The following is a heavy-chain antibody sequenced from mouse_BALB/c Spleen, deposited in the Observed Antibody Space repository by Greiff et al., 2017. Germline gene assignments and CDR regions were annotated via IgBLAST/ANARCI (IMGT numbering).Heavy chain of an antibody. CDR3: ARGGFTTATDY. V-gene: IGHV1-12*01. D-gene: IGHD1-2*01. Sequence: QVQLQQPGAELVKPGASVKMSCKASGYTFTSYNMHWVKQKPGQGLEWIGAIYPGNGDTSYNQKFKGKATLTADKSSSTAYMQLSSLTSEDSAVYYCARGGFTTATDYWGQGTTLTVSS. J-gene: IGHJ2*01. CDR1: GYTFTSYN. CDR2: IYPGNGDT.